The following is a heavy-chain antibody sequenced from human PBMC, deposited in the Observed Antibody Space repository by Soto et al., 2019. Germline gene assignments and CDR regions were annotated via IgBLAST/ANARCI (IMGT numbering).Heavy chain of an antibody. Sequence: GGSLRLSCAASGFTFSSYGMHWVRQAPGKGLEWVAVIWYDGSNKYYADSVKGRFTISRDNSKNTLYLQMNSLRAEDTAVYYCARVAVAVAGTESFDYWGQGTLVTVSS. CDR2: IWYDGSNK. D-gene: IGHD6-19*01. V-gene: IGHV3-33*01. CDR3: ARVAVAVAGTESFDY. J-gene: IGHJ4*02. CDR1: GFTFSSYG.